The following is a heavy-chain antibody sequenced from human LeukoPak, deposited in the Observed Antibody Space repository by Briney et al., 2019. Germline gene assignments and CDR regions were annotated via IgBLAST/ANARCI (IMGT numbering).Heavy chain of an antibody. CDR1: GGSLNSDY. CDR2: IHYSGST. J-gene: IGHJ4*02. V-gene: IGHV4-59*01. Sequence: SETLSLTCTVSGGSLNSDYWTWVRQPPGKGLEWIGYIHYSGSTNYSPSLRSRLTMSVDTSKKQVSLKLTSVTAADTAVYYCAGSLRGSYFDFWGQGTLVTVSS. CDR3: AGSLRGSYFDF. D-gene: IGHD1-26*01.